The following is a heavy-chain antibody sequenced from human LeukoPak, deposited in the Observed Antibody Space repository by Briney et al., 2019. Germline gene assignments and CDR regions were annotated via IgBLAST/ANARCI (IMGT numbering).Heavy chain of an antibody. J-gene: IGHJ3*02. CDR3: ENRRSSGYHHDAFDI. Sequence: GGSLRLSYAASGFTFSSFAISGVRQAPGKGLEGVSAISAGAASTCYADSVKGRFTISSDNSKNTLYLQKNSLRAEDTAVYYCENRRSSGYHHDAFDIWGQGTMVTVSS. CDR1: GFTFSSFA. D-gene: IGHD3-22*01. V-gene: IGHV3-23*01. CDR2: ISAGAAST.